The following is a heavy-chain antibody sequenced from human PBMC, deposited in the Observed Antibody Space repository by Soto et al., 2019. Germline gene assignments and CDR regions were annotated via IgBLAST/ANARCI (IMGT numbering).Heavy chain of an antibody. CDR1: GYSFTSYW. J-gene: IGHJ6*02. V-gene: IGHV5-10-1*01. Sequence: GESLKISCKGSGYSFTSYWISWVRQMPGKGLEWMGRIDPSDSYTNYSPSFQGHVTISADKSISTAYLQWSSLKASDTAMYYRASTYCGGDCSEGGMDVWGQGTTVTVSS. D-gene: IGHD2-21*02. CDR3: ASTYCGGDCSEGGMDV. CDR2: IDPSDSYT.